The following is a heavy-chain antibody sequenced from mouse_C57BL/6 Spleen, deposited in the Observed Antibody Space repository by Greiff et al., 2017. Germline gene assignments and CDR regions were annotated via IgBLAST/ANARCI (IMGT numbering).Heavy chain of an antibody. V-gene: IGHV7-3*01. CDR1: GFTFTDYY. J-gene: IGHJ2*01. Sequence: EVQLQESGGGLVQPGGSLSLSCAASGFTFTDYYMSWVRQPPGKALEWLGFIRNKANGYTTEYSASVKGRFTISRDNSQSILYLQMNALRAEDSATYYCARSLFYYYGSSPFDYWGQGTTLTVSS. D-gene: IGHD1-1*01. CDR2: IRNKANGYTT. CDR3: ARSLFYYYGSSPFDY.